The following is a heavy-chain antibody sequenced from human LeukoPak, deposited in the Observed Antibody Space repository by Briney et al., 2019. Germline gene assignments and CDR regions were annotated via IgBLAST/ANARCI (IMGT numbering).Heavy chain of an antibody. CDR3: AKGLTGYRDAFDI. CDR2: ISGSGGRT. CDR1: GLSFSSYS. D-gene: IGHD3-9*01. Sequence: PGGSLTLSCAPSGLSFSSYSMSWVRQAAGKGLEWVSAISGSGGRTYYADSVKGRFTISRDNSKNTLYLQMNSLRAEDTAVYYCAKGLTGYRDAFDIWGQGTMVTVSS. J-gene: IGHJ3*02. V-gene: IGHV3-23*01.